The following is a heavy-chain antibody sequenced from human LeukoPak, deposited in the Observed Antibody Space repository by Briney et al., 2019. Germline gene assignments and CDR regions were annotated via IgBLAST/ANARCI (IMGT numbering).Heavy chain of an antibody. Sequence: GASLQISCQGSGSIITNYWIAWVRQLPGKGLEWMGIIYPADSDIRYSPSFQGQVTISADKSISTAYLQWSRLKASDTAMYYCARQEYCSGGSCYTWFDPWGQGTLVTVSS. CDR3: ARQEYCSGGSCYTWFDP. D-gene: IGHD2-15*01. CDR2: IYPADSDI. V-gene: IGHV5-51*01. CDR1: GSIITNYW. J-gene: IGHJ5*02.